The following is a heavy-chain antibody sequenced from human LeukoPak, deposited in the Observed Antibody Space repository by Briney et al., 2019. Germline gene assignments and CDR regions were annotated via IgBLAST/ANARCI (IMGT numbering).Heavy chain of an antibody. CDR3: AKEEAADGDAFDI. J-gene: IGHJ3*02. Sequence: GGSLRLSCAASGFTFSSYVMSWVRQAPGKGLEWVTVISYDGSNEYFADSVKGRFTISRDNSKNTLYLQMSSLRAEDTAVYYCAKEEAADGDAFDIWGQGTMVTVSS. V-gene: IGHV3-30*18. CDR2: ISYDGSNE. D-gene: IGHD6-13*01. CDR1: GFTFSSYV.